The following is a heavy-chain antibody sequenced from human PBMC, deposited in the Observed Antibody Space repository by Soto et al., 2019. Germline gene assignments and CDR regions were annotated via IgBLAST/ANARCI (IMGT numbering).Heavy chain of an antibody. V-gene: IGHV1-46*03. CDR3: AREGTLLGDILTGIWY. CDR1: GYTFTSYY. Sequence: ASVKVSCKASGYTFTSYYMHWVRQAPGQGLEWMGIINPSGGSTSYAQKFQGRVTMTRDTSTSTVYMELSSLRSEDTAVYYCAREGTLLGDILTGIWYWGQGTLVTVSS. CDR2: INPSGGST. J-gene: IGHJ4*02. D-gene: IGHD3-9*01.